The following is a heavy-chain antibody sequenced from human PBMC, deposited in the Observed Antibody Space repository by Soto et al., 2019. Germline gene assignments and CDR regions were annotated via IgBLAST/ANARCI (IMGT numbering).Heavy chain of an antibody. CDR2: INPDSGAT. D-gene: IGHD2-8*02. Sequence: HEHLVQSGAEVKRPGASLKVSCKASGYSFSGYYIHWVRQAPGQGLEWMGWINPDSGATNYAQNFQGRVTLTSETSISTASMDLTSLTSDDTAVYYCARGDYGTGGYPFPCFEYWGQGTLVIVSS. V-gene: IGHV1-2*02. CDR3: ARGDYGTGGYPFPCFEY. CDR1: GYSFSGYY. J-gene: IGHJ4*02.